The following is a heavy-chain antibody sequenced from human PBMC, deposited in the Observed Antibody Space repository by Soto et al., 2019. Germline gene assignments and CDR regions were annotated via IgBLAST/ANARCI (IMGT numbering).Heavy chain of an antibody. Sequence: VASVKVSCKPSGYTFTDYYIHWVRQAPGQGLEWMGWINPNSGVTNPAQKFRGWVTMTRDTSITTAYMELTRLTSDDTALYYCARADSSIPTFVYWGQGTLVTVSS. CDR3: ARADSSIPTFVY. J-gene: IGHJ4*02. D-gene: IGHD2-15*01. CDR2: INPNSGVT. CDR1: GYTFTDYY. V-gene: IGHV1-2*04.